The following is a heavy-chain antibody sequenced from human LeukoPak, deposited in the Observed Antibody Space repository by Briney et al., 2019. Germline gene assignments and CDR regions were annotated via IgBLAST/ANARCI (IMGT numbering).Heavy chain of an antibody. J-gene: IGHJ4*02. V-gene: IGHV4-59*01. CDR3: ARDPRGGGFDY. Sequence: SETLSLTCTVSGVSISSYYWSWIRQPPGKGLEWIGYIYYSGSTNYNPSLKSRVTISVDTSKNQFSLKLSSVTAADTAVYYCARDPRGGGFDYWGQGTLVTVSS. D-gene: IGHD3-16*01. CDR1: GVSISSYY. CDR2: IYYSGST.